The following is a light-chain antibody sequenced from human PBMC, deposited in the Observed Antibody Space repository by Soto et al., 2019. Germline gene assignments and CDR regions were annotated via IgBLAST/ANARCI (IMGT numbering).Light chain of an antibody. V-gene: IGKV3-20*01. CDR2: GAS. CDR1: QSVSSTY. CDR3: QQYGNSPYT. Sequence: EIVLTQSPGTLSLSPGERATLSCRAGQSVSSTYLAWYQQKPGQAPRLLIYGASSRATGIPDRFSGSGSGTDFSLTISRLEPEDFAVYYCQQYGNSPYTFGQGTKLEL. J-gene: IGKJ2*01.